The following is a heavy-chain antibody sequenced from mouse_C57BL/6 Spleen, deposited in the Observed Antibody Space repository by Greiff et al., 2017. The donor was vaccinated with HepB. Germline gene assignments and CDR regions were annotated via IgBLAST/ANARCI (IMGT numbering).Heavy chain of an antibody. CDR2: IDPSDSYT. Sequence: QVQLQQPGAELVKPGASVKLSCKASGYTFTSYWMQWVKQRPGQGLEWIGEIDPSDSYTNYNQKFKGKATLTVDTSSSTAYMQLSSLTSEDSAVYYGARAHYSNFGDYWGQGTTLTVSS. V-gene: IGHV1-50*01. CDR1: GYTFTSYW. J-gene: IGHJ2*01. CDR3: ARAHYSNFGDY. D-gene: IGHD2-5*01.